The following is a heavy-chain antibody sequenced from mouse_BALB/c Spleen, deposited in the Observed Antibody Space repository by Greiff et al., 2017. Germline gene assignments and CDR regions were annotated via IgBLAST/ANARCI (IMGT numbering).Heavy chain of an antibody. CDR1: GYSITSGYS. CDR3: ASGGWVREAWFAY. V-gene: IGHV3-1*02. CDR2: IHYSGST. D-gene: IGHD2-2*01. Sequence: DVKLQESGPDLVKPSQSLSLTCTVTGYSITSGYSWHWIRQFPGNKLEWMGYIHYSGSTNYNPSLKSRISITRDTSKNQFFLQLNSVTTEDTATYYCASGGWVREAWFAYWGQGTLVTVSA. J-gene: IGHJ3*01.